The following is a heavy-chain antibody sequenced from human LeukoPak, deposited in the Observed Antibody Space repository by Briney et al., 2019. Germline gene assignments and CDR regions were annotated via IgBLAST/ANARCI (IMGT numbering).Heavy chain of an antibody. CDR3: ARDVARSGDLFGWFDP. CDR2: VYYSGTT. Sequence: PSETLSLTCTVSGGSMSSRYWSWIRQPPGKGLEWNGYVYYSGTTNSNPSLKSRVTISVDTSKNQFSLNLRSVTAADTAVYYCARDVARSGDLFGWFDPWGQGTLVIVSS. CDR1: GGSMSSRY. D-gene: IGHD3-10*01. J-gene: IGHJ5*02. V-gene: IGHV4-59*11.